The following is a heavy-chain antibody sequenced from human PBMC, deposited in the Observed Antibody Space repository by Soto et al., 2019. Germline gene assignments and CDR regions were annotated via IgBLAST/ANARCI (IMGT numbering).Heavy chain of an antibody. D-gene: IGHD2-21*02. J-gene: IGHJ2*01. CDR2: ISSSGSTI. Sequence: VQLVESGGGLVQPGGSLRLSCAASGFTFSSYEMNWVRQAPGKGLEWVSYISSSGSTIYYADSVKGRFTISRDNAKNSLYLQMNSLRAEDTAVYYCARDQRVAVVTWWYFDLWGRGTLVTVSS. CDR1: GFTFSSYE. V-gene: IGHV3-48*03. CDR3: ARDQRVAVVTWWYFDL.